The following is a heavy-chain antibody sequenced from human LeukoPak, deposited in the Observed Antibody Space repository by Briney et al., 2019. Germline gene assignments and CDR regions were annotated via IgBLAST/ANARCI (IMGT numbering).Heavy chain of an antibody. J-gene: IGHJ3*02. CDR1: GGTFSSYA. D-gene: IGHD3-22*01. CDR2: ITPFNGNT. CDR3: ASGTYYYDSSGYYDAFDI. V-gene: IGHV1-45*02. Sequence: SVKVSCKASGGTFSSYAISWVRQAPGQALEWMGWITPFNGNTNYAQKFQDRVTITRDRSMSTAYMELSSLRSEDTAMYYCASGTYYYDSSGYYDAFDIWGQGTMVTVSS.